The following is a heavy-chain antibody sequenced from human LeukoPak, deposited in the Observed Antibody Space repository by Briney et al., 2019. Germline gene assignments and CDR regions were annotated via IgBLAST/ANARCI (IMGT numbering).Heavy chain of an antibody. J-gene: IGHJ4*02. D-gene: IGHD3-16*01. Sequence: GGSLRLSCAASEFSVGSNYMTWVRQAPGKGLEWVSLIYSGGSTYYADSVKDRFTISRDNSKNTLYLQMNSLRAEDTAVYYCVRDMSRESIFDYWGQGTLVIVSS. CDR3: VRDMSRESIFDY. CDR2: IYSGGST. CDR1: EFSVGSNY. V-gene: IGHV3-66*01.